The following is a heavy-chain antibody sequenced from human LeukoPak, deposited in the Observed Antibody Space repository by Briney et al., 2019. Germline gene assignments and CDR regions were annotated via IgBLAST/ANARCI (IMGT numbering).Heavy chain of an antibody. D-gene: IGHD1-1*01. CDR1: GGSISSSSYY. V-gene: IGHV4-39*07. CDR3: ATALLGTWPAFFGY. J-gene: IGHJ4*02. Sequence: SETLSLTCTVSGGSISSSSYYWGWIRQPPGKGLEWIGSIYYSGSTYYNPSLKSRVTISVDTSKNQFSLKLSSVTAADTAVYYCATALLGTWPAFFGYWGQGTLVTVSS. CDR2: IYYSGST.